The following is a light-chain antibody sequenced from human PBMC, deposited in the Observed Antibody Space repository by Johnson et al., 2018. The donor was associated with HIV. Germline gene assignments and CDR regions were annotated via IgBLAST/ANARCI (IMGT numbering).Light chain of an antibody. CDR2: DNN. Sequence: QSVLTQPPSVSAAPGQKVTVSCSGSTSNIGNNYVSWYQQLPGTAPKLLIYDNNKRPSGIPDRFSGSKSGTSATLGITGLQTGYEADYYCGTWDSSLSAHYVVGTGTKVTVL. J-gene: IGLJ1*01. CDR1: TSNIGNNY. V-gene: IGLV1-51*01. CDR3: GTWDSSLSAHYV.